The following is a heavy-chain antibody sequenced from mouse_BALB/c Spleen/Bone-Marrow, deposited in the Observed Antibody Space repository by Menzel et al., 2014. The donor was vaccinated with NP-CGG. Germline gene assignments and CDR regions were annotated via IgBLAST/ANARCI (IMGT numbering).Heavy chain of an antibody. J-gene: IGHJ3*01. CDR3: ARSYYRYDVIVY. CDR1: GYTFTSYW. D-gene: IGHD2-14*01. V-gene: IGHV1S81*02. CDR2: INPSNGRT. Sequence: QAQLQQSGAELVKPGASVKLSCKASGYTFTSYWMHWVKQRPGQGLEWIGEINPSNGRTNYNEKFKSKATLTVNKSSSTAYMQHSSLTSENSAVYYCARSYYRYDVIVYWGQGTLVTGSA.